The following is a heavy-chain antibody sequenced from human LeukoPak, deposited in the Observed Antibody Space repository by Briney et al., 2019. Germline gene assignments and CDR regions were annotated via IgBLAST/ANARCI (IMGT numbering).Heavy chain of an antibody. Sequence: GGSLRLSCAASGFTFSSYAMSWVRQAPGKGLEWVSGISGSGGSTYYAESVKGRCTISRDNSKKTLFLQMNSLRAEDTAVYYCAKTAASMDVWGKGITVTVSS. CDR2: ISGSGGST. CDR3: AKTAASMDV. D-gene: IGHD2-15*01. CDR1: GFTFSSYA. J-gene: IGHJ6*03. V-gene: IGHV3-23*01.